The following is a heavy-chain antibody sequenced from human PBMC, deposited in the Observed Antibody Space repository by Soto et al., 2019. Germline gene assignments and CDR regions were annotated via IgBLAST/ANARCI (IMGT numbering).Heavy chain of an antibody. CDR1: GFTFSSYG. D-gene: IGHD3-22*01. V-gene: IGHV3-33*01. CDR2: IWYDGSNK. Sequence: GGSLRLSCAASGFTFSSYGMHWVRQAPGKGLEWVAVIWYDGSNKYYADSVKGRFTISRDNSKNTLYLQMNSLRAEDTAVYYCARDGYDSSGYYFLDYWGQGTLVTVSS. J-gene: IGHJ4*02. CDR3: ARDGYDSSGYYFLDY.